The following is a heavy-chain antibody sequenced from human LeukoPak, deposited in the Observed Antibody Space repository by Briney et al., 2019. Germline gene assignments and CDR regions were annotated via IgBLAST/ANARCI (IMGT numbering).Heavy chain of an antibody. D-gene: IGHD1-26*01. V-gene: IGHV3-23*01. CDR3: AKHLLVGGTRGAYAFDI. CDR2: ISGITTNT. CDR1: GFTISSNY. Sequence: PGGSLRLSCAASGFTISSNYMSWARQAPGKGLEWVSLISGITTNTYYADSVKGRFTISRDNSKNTLDLQMNSLRAEDTAGYYCAKHLLVGGTRGAYAFDIWGRGTMVTVSS. J-gene: IGHJ3*02.